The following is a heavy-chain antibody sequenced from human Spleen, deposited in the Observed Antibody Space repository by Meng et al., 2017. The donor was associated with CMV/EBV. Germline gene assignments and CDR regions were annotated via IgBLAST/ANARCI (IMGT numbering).Heavy chain of an antibody. D-gene: IGHD2-15*01. CDR2: ISSSSSTI. Sequence: GESLKISCVASGFTFSSYSMNWVRQAPGKGLEWVSYISSSSSTIYYADSVKGRFTISRDNAKNSLYLQMNSLRAEDTAVYYCARGSASSCYSGCWFDPWGQGTLVTVSS. V-gene: IGHV3-48*04. CDR1: GFTFSSYS. J-gene: IGHJ5*02. CDR3: ARGSASSCYSGCWFDP.